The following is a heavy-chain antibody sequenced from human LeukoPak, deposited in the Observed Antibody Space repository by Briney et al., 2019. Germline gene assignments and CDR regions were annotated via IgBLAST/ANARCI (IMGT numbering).Heavy chain of an antibody. CDR3: ARDEAYCSSTSCYPSWPYYMDV. J-gene: IGHJ6*03. V-gene: IGHV1-2*02. CDR2: INPNSGGT. CDR1: GYTFTGYY. Sequence: ASVKVSCKASGYTFTGYYMHWVRQDPGQGLEWMGWINPNSGGTNYAQKFQGRVTMTRDTSINTAYMELSRLRSDDTAVYYCARDEAYCSSTSCYPSWPYYMDVWGKGTTVTISS. D-gene: IGHD2-2*01.